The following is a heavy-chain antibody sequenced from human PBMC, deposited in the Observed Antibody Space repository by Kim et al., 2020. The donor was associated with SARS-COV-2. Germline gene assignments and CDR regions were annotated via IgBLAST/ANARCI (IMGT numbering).Heavy chain of an antibody. CDR3: TRDLHRDSSGWYDYYYYGMDV. J-gene: IGHJ6*02. CDR1: GFTFGDYA. CDR2: IRSKAYGGTT. D-gene: IGHD6-19*01. V-gene: IGHV3-49*04. Sequence: GGSLRLSCTASGFTFGDYAMSWVRQAPGKGLEWVGFIRSKAYGGTTEYAASVKGRFTISRDDSKSIAYLQMNSLKTEDTAVYYCTRDLHRDSSGWYDYYYYGMDVWGQGTTVTVSS.